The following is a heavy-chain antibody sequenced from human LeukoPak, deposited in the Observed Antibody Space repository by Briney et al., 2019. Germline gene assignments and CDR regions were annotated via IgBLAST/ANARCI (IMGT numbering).Heavy chain of an antibody. V-gene: IGHV3-7*03. Sequence: GGSLRLSCAASRVITCSDYWMNWVRPAPGKGLEWVAIIRQDGRETLSLDSVRGRFTISRDNAKSSVYLEINSLRAEDTAVYYCVGDIGWQPDYWGQGTLVTVSS. CDR3: VGDIGWQPDY. D-gene: IGHD4-17*01. J-gene: IGHJ4*02. CDR2: IRQDGRET. CDR1: RVITCSDYW.